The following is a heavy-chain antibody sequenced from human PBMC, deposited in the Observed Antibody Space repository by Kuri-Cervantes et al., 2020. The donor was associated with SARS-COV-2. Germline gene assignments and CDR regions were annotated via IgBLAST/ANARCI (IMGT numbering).Heavy chain of an antibody. Sequence: GGSLRLSCAASGFTVSSNYMSWVRQAPGKGLEWVSVIYSGGSTYYADSVKGRFTISRGNSKNTLYLQMNSLRAEDTAVYYCKAEMATIGSGGMDVWGQGTTVTVSS. CDR1: GFTVSSNY. J-gene: IGHJ6*02. CDR3: KAEMATIGSGGMDV. CDR2: IYSGGST. D-gene: IGHD5-24*01. V-gene: IGHV3-53*01.